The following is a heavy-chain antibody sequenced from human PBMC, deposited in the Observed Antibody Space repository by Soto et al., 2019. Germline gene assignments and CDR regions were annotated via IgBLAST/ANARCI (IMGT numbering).Heavy chain of an antibody. CDR1: GGSFSGYY. CDR2: INHSGST. V-gene: IGHV4-34*01. CDR3: ASLGIPGSRGVDY. Sequence: QVQLQQWGAGLLKPSETLSLTCAVYGGSFSGYYWSWIRQPPGKGLEWIGEINHSGSTNYNPSLKSRVTISVDTSKNQFSLKLSSVTAADTAVYYCASLGIPGSRGVDYWGQGTLVTVSS. D-gene: IGHD1-26*01. J-gene: IGHJ4*02.